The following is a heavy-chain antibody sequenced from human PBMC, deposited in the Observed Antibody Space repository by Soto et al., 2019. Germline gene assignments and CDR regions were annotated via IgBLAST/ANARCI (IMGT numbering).Heavy chain of an antibody. J-gene: IGHJ6*03. D-gene: IGHD2-2*01. Sequence: ASVKVSCKASGYTFTNYGITWVRQAPGQGLEWMGWISAYNGDTHYTQRLQGRVTMTTDTSTSTAYMELRSLRSDDTAVYYCARVLAENCSSTSCHVVQRYYYMYVWGKGTTVTVSS. CDR3: ARVLAENCSSTSCHVVQRYYYMYV. CDR2: ISAYNGDT. V-gene: IGHV1-18*01. CDR1: GYTFTNYG.